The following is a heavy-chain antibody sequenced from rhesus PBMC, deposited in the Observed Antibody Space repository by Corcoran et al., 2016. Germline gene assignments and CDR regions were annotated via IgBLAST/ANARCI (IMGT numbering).Heavy chain of an antibody. V-gene: IGHV4-169*02. CDR1: GGSISSSY. CDR3: AREGGF. J-gene: IGHJ1*01. D-gene: IGHD1-44*02. Sequence: QLQLQESGPGLVKPSETLSVTCAVSGGSISSSYWSWIRQVPGKGLEWIGYIYGSGSSTNYNPSLKSRVTLSVDTSKNQLSLKLSSVTTADTAVYYCAREGGFWGQGALVTVSS. CDR2: IYGSGSST.